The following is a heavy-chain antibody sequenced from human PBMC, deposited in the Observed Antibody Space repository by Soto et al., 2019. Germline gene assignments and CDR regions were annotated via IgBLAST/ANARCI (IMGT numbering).Heavy chain of an antibody. D-gene: IGHD6-19*01. V-gene: IGHV4-59*01. J-gene: IGHJ5*02. CDR2: IYYSGST. CDR1: GGSISSYY. CDR3: ARDWVALAGTHNWFDP. Sequence: PSETLSLTCTVSGGSISSYYWSWIRQPPGKGLEWIGYIYYSGSTNYNPSLKSRVTISVDTSKNQFSLKLSSVTAAETAVYYCARDWVALAGTHNWFDPWGQGTLVTVSS.